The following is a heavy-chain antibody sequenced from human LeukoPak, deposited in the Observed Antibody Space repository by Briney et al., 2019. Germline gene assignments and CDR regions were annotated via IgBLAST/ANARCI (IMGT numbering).Heavy chain of an antibody. CDR3: ARPAVAGWATHFDS. Sequence: PSETLSLTCTVSGGSISSSSYYWGWIRQPPGKGLAWIGSIYYSGGTYYNPSLKSRVTISVDSSKNQFSLKLSSVTAADTAVYYCARPAVAGWATHFDSWGQGTLVTVSS. CDR1: GGSISSSSYY. CDR2: IYYSGGT. V-gene: IGHV4-39*01. D-gene: IGHD6-19*01. J-gene: IGHJ4*02.